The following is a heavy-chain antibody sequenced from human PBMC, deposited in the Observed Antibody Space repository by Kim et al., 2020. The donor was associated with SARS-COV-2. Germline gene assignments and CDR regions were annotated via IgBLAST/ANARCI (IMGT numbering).Heavy chain of an antibody. Sequence: GGSLRLSCAASGFPFSNYAFNWVRQAPGKGLKWVAYISRSGGAIYYADSVKGRFTISRDSAKNFLFLQMNSLRADDTAVYYCARALGDYYYMELWGKGTT. J-gene: IGHJ6*03. CDR1: GFPFSNYA. D-gene: IGHD3-10*01. V-gene: IGHV3-48*03. CDR3: ARALGDYYYMEL. CDR2: ISRSGGAI.